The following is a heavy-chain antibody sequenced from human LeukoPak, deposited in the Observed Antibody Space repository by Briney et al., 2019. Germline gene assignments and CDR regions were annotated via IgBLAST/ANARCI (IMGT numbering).Heavy chain of an antibody. CDR3: ARGIRIFGVANYYFDY. CDR1: GGSISSYY. D-gene: IGHD3-3*01. CDR2: IYYSGST. V-gene: IGHV4-59*01. Sequence: SETLSLTCTVSGGSISSYYWSWIRQPPGKGLEWIGYIYYSGSTNYNPSLKSRVTISVDTSKNQFSLKLSSVTAADTAVYYCARGIRIFGVANYYFDYWGQGTLVTVSS. J-gene: IGHJ4*02.